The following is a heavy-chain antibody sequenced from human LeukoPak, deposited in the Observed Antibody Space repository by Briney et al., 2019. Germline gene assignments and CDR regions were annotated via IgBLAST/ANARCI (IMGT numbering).Heavy chain of an antibody. J-gene: IGHJ3*02. Sequence: GGSLRLSCAASGFTFSSFWMSWVRQAPGKGLEWVANINQDGSGKYHVDSVKGRFTISRDTAKNSLYLQMSSLRAEDTAVYYCARAFALGIWGQGTVVTVSS. V-gene: IGHV3-7*01. CDR1: GFTFSSFW. CDR3: ARAFALGI. CDR2: INQDGSGK. D-gene: IGHD6-6*01.